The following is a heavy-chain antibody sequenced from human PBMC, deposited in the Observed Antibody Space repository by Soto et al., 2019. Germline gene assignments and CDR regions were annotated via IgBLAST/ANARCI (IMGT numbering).Heavy chain of an antibody. D-gene: IGHD6-19*01. CDR3: ARESHSGGVWSFDL. J-gene: IGHJ2*01. CDR2: AYSTGST. V-gene: IGHV4-4*07. CDR1: GGSITNHY. Sequence: QVHLQESGPGLVKPSETLSLTCTVSGGSITNHYWSWIRQPAGKELEWIGRAYSTGSTNYKPSLRSRVTMALDTSKMQFSLQLAAVTAADTALYYCARESHSGGVWSFDLWGRGTLVTVSS.